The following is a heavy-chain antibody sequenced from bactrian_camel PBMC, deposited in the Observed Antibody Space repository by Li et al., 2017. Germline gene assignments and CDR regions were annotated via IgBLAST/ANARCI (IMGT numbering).Heavy chain of an antibody. V-gene: IGHV3S53*01. CDR2: IDWDGTT. CDR1: GFIAGSSD. CDR3: AQARGKRTQCSGGRCYPSLRENDFDL. J-gene: IGHJ4*01. D-gene: IGHD2*01. Sequence: HVQLVESGGGSAQSGESRRLTCKVLGFIAGSSDFCMAWFRQSPGKERERVAAIDWDGTTSYALTAKGRFTISQDNTKNALYLQMNSLKPEDTAVYFCAQARGKRTQCSGGRCYPSLRENDFDLWGQGTQVTVS.